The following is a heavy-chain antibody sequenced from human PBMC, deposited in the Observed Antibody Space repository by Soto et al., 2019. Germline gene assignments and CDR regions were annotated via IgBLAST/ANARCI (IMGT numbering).Heavy chain of an antibody. V-gene: IGHV3-23*01. CDR2: ISGSGDST. CDR1: GFTFSSYA. CDR3: AKDTYLDYSDSSGYYPWYYYGLDV. D-gene: IGHD3-22*01. J-gene: IGHJ6*02. Sequence: EVQLLESGGGLVQPGGSLRLSCAASGFTFSSYAMSWVRQAPGKGLEWVSAISGSGDSTYYADSVKGRFAISRDNSKNTLYLQMKSLRAGDTAVYYCAKDTYLDYSDSSGYYPWYYYGLDVWGQGTTVTVSS.